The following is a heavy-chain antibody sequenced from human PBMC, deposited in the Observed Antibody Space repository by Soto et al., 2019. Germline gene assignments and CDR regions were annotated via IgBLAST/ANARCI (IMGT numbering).Heavy chain of an antibody. J-gene: IGHJ5*02. Sequence: SETLSLTCTVSGGSISSYYWSWIRQPAGKGLEWIGRIYTSGSTNYNPSLKSRVTMSVDTSKNQFSLKLSSVTAAGTAVYYCAREGGPIAARPTNWFDPWGQGTLVTVSS. CDR2: IYTSGST. D-gene: IGHD6-6*01. CDR3: AREGGPIAARPTNWFDP. V-gene: IGHV4-4*07. CDR1: GGSISSYY.